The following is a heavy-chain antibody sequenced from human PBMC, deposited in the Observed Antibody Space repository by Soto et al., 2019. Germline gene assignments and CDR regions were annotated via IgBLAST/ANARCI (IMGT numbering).Heavy chain of an antibody. CDR3: ARILAERGYGQYYFDY. V-gene: IGHV2-70*01. J-gene: IGHJ4*02. D-gene: IGHD5-18*01. Sequence: SGPTLVNPTQTLTLTCTFSGFSLSTSGMCVSWIRQPPGKALEWLALIDWDDDKYYSTSLKARLTISKDTSKNQVVLTMTNMDPVDTATYYCARILAERGYGQYYFDYWGQGNLVTVSS. CDR1: GFSLSTSGMC. CDR2: IDWDDDK.